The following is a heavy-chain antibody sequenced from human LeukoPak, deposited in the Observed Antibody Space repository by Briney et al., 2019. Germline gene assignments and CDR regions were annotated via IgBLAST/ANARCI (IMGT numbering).Heavy chain of an antibody. CDR1: GGSISTYY. CDR3: ARGPPLDY. Sequence: KPSESLSLTCTVSGGSISTYYCGWVRQPPGEGQESIEYLYYTGSTNYNPSLKSRVTISVHTSKNHLSLKLSSVTAADTAVYYCARGPPLDYWGQGTLVTVSS. J-gene: IGHJ4*02. V-gene: IGHV4-59*01. CDR2: LYYTGST.